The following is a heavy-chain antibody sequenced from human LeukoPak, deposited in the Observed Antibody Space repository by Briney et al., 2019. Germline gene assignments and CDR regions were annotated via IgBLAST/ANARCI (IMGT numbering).Heavy chain of an antibody. J-gene: IGHJ3*02. D-gene: IGHD3-22*01. CDR3: AREIWYYDSLNHYAFDI. CDR2: IYYSGST. Sequence: SETLSLTCSVSGGDITTSIRSIGSYYWSWLRQPPGKGLEWIGYIYYSGSTNYNPSLKSRVTISLDTSKNQFSLKLSSVTAADTAVYYCAREIWYYDSLNHYAFDIWGQGTMVTVSS. CDR1: GGDITTSIRSIGSYY. V-gene: IGHV4-61*01.